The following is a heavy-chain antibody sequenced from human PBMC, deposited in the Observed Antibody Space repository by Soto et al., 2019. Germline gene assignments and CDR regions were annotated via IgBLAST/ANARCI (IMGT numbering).Heavy chain of an antibody. Sequence: GGPLRLSCAASGFTFSSYAMSSVRQAPGKRLEWVSAISGSGGSTYYADSVKGRFTISRDNSKNTLYLQMNSLRAEDTAVYYCAKDAIYYGPEILYYFDYWGQGTLVTVSS. V-gene: IGHV3-23*01. J-gene: IGHJ4*02. CDR3: AKDAIYYGPEILYYFDY. D-gene: IGHD3-10*01. CDR1: GFTFSSYA. CDR2: ISGSGGST.